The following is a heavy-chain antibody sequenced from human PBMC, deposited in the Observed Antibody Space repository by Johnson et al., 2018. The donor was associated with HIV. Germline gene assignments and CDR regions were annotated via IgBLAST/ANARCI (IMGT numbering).Heavy chain of an antibody. CDR3: AKSSDEYGSSSDAFDI. V-gene: IGHV3-23*04. CDR1: GFTFSSYA. J-gene: IGHJ3*02. D-gene: IGHD6-6*01. CDR2: ISGSGGST. Sequence: VQLVESGGGLVQPGGSLRLSCAASGFTFSSYAMSWVRQAPGKGLEWVSAISGSGGSTYYADSVKGRFTISRDNAKNTLSLQMNSLRAEDTAVYYCAKSSDEYGSSSDAFDIWGQGTMVTVSS.